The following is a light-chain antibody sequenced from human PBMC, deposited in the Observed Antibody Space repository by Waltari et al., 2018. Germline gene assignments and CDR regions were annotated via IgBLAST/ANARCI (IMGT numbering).Light chain of an antibody. J-gene: IGLJ2*01. CDR1: SEHSSYP. Sequence: QLVLTQSPSASAPLGAPVNITCTLSSEHSSYPIAWHQQQPEKGPRYLLTRNSDGRHIKGDGIPDRFSGSSSGAERYLTISSLRSEDEADYYCQTWGTGIRVFGGGTKVTVL. V-gene: IGLV4-69*01. CDR3: QTWGTGIRV. CDR2: RNSDGRH.